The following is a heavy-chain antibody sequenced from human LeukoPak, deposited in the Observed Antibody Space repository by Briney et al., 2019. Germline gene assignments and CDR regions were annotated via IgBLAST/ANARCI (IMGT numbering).Heavy chain of an antibody. CDR1: VFTFISYA. V-gene: IGHV3-23*01. CDR3: PRKDYDILSGHYNWFDP. J-gene: IGHJ5*02. D-gene: IGHD3-9*01. Sequence: PGGPLTLSCAASVFTFISYAMSWLRQPPGKGLEWFSTTIGPGASTHYADSLKGRFTISRDNSKNTLYLQMNRLRAEDTAGYYCPRKDYDILSGHYNWFDPWGQGTLVTVSS. CDR2: TIGPGAST.